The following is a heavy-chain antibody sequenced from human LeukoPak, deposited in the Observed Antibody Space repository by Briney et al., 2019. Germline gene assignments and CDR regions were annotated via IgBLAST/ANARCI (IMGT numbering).Heavy chain of an antibody. Sequence: RGSLRLSCAASGFTVSSSYMSWVRQAPGKGLECLSLLYSDNTTSYADSVKGRFFISRDNSKNTLYLQMRSLRAEDTAMYYCARSYCSGGNCYSGRNVFAIWGQGTMVTVSS. CDR1: GFTVSSSY. V-gene: IGHV3-53*01. CDR2: LYSDNTT. D-gene: IGHD2-15*01. J-gene: IGHJ3*02. CDR3: ARSYCSGGNCYSGRNVFAI.